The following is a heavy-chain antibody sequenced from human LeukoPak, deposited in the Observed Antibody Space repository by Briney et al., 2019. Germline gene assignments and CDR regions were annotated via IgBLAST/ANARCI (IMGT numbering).Heavy chain of an antibody. CDR1: GGSFSAYY. V-gene: IGHV4-34*01. J-gene: IGHJ4*02. Sequence: SETLSLTCAVYGGSFSAYYWSWIRQSPGKGLEWIGEINHSGTTVYNPSLKSRVTLSVDTSKKQFSLKLSSVTAADTAVYYCAIDYMTGTGNAGGYWGQGTLVTVSS. CDR3: AIDYMTGTGNAGGY. D-gene: IGHD3/OR15-3a*01. CDR2: INHSGTT.